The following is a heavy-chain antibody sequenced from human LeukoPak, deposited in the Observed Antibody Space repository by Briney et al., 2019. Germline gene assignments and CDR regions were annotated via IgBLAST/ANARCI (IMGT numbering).Heavy chain of an antibody. CDR2: IYYSGST. Sequence: SETLSLTCTVSGGSISSYYWSWIRQPPGKGLEWIGYIYYSGSTNHNPSLKSRVTISVDTSKNQFSLKLSSVTAADTAVYYCARQIGLEAFDPWGQGTLVTVSS. CDR3: ARQIGLEAFDP. V-gene: IGHV4-59*08. J-gene: IGHJ5*02. D-gene: IGHD2/OR15-2a*01. CDR1: GGSISSYY.